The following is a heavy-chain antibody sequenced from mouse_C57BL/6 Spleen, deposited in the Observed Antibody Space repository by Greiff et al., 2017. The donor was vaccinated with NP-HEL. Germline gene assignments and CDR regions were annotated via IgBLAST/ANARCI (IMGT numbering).Heavy chain of an antibody. D-gene: IGHD2-2*01. CDR2: IHPNSGST. CDR1: GYTFTSYW. V-gene: IGHV1-64*01. CDR3: ARDGYDLFYAMDY. Sequence: QVQLQQSGAELVKPGASVKLSCKASGYTFTSYWMHWVKQRPGQGLEWIGMIHPNSGSTNYNEKFKSKATLTVDKSSSTAYMQLSSLTSEDSAVYYCARDGYDLFYAMDYWGQGTSVTVSS. J-gene: IGHJ4*01.